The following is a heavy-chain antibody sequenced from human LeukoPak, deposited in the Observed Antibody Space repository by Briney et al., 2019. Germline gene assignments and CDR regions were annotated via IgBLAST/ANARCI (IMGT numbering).Heavy chain of an antibody. V-gene: IGHV4-30-2*01. CDR3: AREGADQYSSGWYHY. CDR2: IYHSGST. Sequence: PSETLSLTCTVSGGSISSGGYYWSWIRQPPGKGLEWIGYIYHSGSTYYNPSLKSRVTISVDRSKNQFSLKLSSVTAADTAVYYCAREGADQYSSGWYHYWGQGTLVTVSS. CDR1: GGSISSGGYY. J-gene: IGHJ4*02. D-gene: IGHD6-19*01.